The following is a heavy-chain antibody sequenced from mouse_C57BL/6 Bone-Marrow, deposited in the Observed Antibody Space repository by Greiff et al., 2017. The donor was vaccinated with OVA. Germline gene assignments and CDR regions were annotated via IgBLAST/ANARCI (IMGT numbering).Heavy chain of an antibody. V-gene: IGHV1-69*01. CDR3: ARNVATRAMDY. Sequence: VQLQQPGAELVMPGASVKLSCKASGYTFTSYWMHWVKQRPGQGLEWIGEIDPSDSYTNYNQKFKGKSTLTVDKSSSTAYMQLSSLTSEDSAVYYCARNVATRAMDYWGQGTSVTVSS. D-gene: IGHD1-1*01. J-gene: IGHJ4*01. CDR2: IDPSDSYT. CDR1: GYTFTSYW.